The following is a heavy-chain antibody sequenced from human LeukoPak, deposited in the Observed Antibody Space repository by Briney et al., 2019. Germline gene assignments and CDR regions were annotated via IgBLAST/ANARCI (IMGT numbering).Heavy chain of an antibody. J-gene: IGHJ4*02. CDR3: ATGVGTRATYYFDY. CDR1: GYTFTSYG. D-gene: IGHD7-27*01. V-gene: IGHV1-18*01. Sequence: ASVKVSCKASGYTFTSYGISWVRQAPGQGLEWMGWISAYNGNTNYAQKLQGRVTMTTDTSTSTAYMELRRLRSDDTAVYYCATGVGTRATYYFDYWGQGTLVTVSS. CDR2: ISAYNGNT.